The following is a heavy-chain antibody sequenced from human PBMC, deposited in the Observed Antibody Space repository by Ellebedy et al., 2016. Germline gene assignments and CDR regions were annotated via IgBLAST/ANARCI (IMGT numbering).Heavy chain of an antibody. J-gene: IGHJ4*02. V-gene: IGHV3-30*18. CDR2: ISYDGSNK. D-gene: IGHD3-3*01. CDR1: GFTFSSYG. Sequence: GGSLRLXXATSGFTFSSYGMHWVRQAPGKGLEWVAVISYDGSNKYYADSVKGRFTISRDNSKNTLYLQMNSLRAEDTAVYYCAKDPGFWSGYFYYFDYWGQGTLVTVSS. CDR3: AKDPGFWSGYFYYFDY.